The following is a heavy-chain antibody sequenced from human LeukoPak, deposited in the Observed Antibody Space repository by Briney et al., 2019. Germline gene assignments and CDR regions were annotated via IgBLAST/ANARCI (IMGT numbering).Heavy chain of an antibody. J-gene: IGHJ4*02. CDR2: ISGSGGST. D-gene: IGHD6-13*01. CDR1: GFTFSSYA. V-gene: IGHV3-23*01. CDR3: AKDGRYSSNWSFDY. Sequence: PGGSLRLSCAASGFTFSSYAMSWLRQAPGKGLEWVSAISGSGGSTYYADSVKGRFTISRDNSKNTLYLQMNSLRAEDTAVYYCAKDGRYSSNWSFDYWGQGTLVTVSS.